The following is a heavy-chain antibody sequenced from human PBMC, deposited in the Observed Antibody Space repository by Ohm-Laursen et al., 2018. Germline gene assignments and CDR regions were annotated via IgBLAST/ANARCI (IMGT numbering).Heavy chain of an antibody. CDR3: AGRGY. CDR2: IYYSGST. CDR1: GGSFSSNVHY. V-gene: IGHV4-39*07. Sequence: TLSLTCTVSGGSFSSNVHYWGWIRQPPGKGLEWIGNIYYSGSTFYNPSLKSRVTMSVDTSKNQFSLKLSSVTAADTAVYYCAGRGYWGQGTLVTVSS. J-gene: IGHJ4*02.